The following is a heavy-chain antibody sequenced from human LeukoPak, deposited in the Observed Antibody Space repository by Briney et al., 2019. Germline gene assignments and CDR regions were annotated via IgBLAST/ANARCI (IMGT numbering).Heavy chain of an antibody. V-gene: IGHV3-21*01. CDR1: GFTFSSYS. CDR3: AREGVTPVHFLYC. Sequence: GGSLRLSCAASGFTFSSYSMNLVRHAPGKGLEWVSSINSSSSYIYYADSVKGRFSLSRDNAQNSLYLQTNSLRAEDTAVHYCAREGVTPVHFLYCWGQGTLVTVSS. D-gene: IGHD4-23*01. CDR2: INSSSSYI. J-gene: IGHJ4*02.